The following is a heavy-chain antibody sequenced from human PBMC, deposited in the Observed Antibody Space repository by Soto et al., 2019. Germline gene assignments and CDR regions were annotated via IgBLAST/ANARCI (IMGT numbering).Heavy chain of an antibody. CDR3: AKGVVVAATYLQH. CDR1: GFTFSSYG. CDR2: ISYDGSNK. J-gene: IGHJ1*01. Sequence: PGGSLRLSCAASGFTFSSYGMHWVRQAPGKGLEWVAVISYDGSNKYYADSVKGRFTISRDNSKNTLYLQMNSLRAEDTAVYYCAKGVVVAATYLQHWGQGTLVTFSS. V-gene: IGHV3-30*18. D-gene: IGHD2-15*01.